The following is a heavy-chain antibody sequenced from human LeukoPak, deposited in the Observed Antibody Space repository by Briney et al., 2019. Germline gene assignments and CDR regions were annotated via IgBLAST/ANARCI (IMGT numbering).Heavy chain of an antibody. D-gene: IGHD2-21*01. CDR3: ARHEESDCGGDCSPLDY. Sequence: GESLKISCKASGYRFTNYWIGWVRQMPGKGLEWMGIIDPEDSDTRYSPSFQGQVTVSADKSISTACLQWSSLKDSDTAMYYCARHEESDCGGDCSPLDYWGQGTLVIVSS. CDR2: IDPEDSDT. V-gene: IGHV5-51*01. CDR1: GYRFTNYW. J-gene: IGHJ4*02.